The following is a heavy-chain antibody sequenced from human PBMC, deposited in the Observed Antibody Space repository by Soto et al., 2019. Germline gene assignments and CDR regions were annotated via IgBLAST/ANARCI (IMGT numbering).Heavy chain of an antibody. V-gene: IGHV1-18*01. CDR1: GYTFTSYG. D-gene: IGHD3-9*01. CDR3: ARDSHPLRYFDWLHTKNNWFDP. J-gene: IGHJ5*02. Sequence: GASVKVSCKASGYTFTSYGISWVRQAPGQGLEWMGWISAYNGNTNYAQKLQGRVTMTTDTSTSTAYMELRSLRSDDTAVYYCARDSHPLRYFDWLHTKNNWFDPWGQGTLVTVSS. CDR2: ISAYNGNT.